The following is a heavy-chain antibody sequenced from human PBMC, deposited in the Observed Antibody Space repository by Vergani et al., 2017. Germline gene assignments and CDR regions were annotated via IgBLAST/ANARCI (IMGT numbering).Heavy chain of an antibody. CDR3: ARGQTGYSRDWSTYFFYMDV. CDR1: GDAISRATYS. V-gene: IGHV4-30-2*01. D-gene: IGHD3/OR15-3a*01. Sequence: QLQLQESDSRLVNPSQTLSLTCTLSGDAISRATYSWNWVRQPPGKPLEWIGSVYYSGTTYYNPSLGGRVTMSIDKSENHFSLTLTSVTAADSAFYFCARGQTGYSRDWSTYFFYMDVWGKGTTVTVSS. J-gene: IGHJ6*03. CDR2: VYYSGTT.